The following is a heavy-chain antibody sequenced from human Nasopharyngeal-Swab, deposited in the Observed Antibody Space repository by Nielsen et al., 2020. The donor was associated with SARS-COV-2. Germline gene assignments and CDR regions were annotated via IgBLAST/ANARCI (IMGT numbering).Heavy chain of an antibody. J-gene: IGHJ5*02. Sequence: KVSCKGSGYSFTSSWIRLFRQLPGKRLEWMGIIYPGDSDTRYSPSFPGQVTISADKSISTAYLQWSSLKASDTAMYYCARQSKGAGYCSSTSCYVSWFDPWGQGTLGNVSS. CDR1: GYSFTSSW. V-gene: IGHV5-51*01. CDR2: IYPGDSDT. D-gene: IGHD2-2*01. CDR3: ARQSKGAGYCSSTSCYVSWFDP.